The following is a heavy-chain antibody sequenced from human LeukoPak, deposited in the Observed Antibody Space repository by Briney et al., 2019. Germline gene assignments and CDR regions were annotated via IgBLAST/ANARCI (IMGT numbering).Heavy chain of an antibody. V-gene: IGHV3-64D*06. Sequence: PGGSLRLSCSASGFTFSSSAMHWVRQAPGKGLEYVASSSSSGGRTYYTESVKGRFIISRDNSKNTLFLQMSSLRDEDTAVYYCVKGVTYSSGYLDYWGQGAPVTVSS. D-gene: IGHD3-22*01. CDR3: VKGVTYSSGYLDY. CDR2: SSSSGGRT. J-gene: IGHJ4*02. CDR1: GFTFSSSA.